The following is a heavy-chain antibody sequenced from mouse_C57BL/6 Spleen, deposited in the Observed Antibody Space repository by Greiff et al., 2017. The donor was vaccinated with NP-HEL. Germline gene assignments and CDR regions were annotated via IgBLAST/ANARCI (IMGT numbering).Heavy chain of an antibody. Sequence: EVKLMESGGGLVKPGGSLKLSCAASGFTFSSYAMSWVRQTPEKRLEWVATISDGGSYTYYPDNVKGRFTISRDNAKNNLYLQMSHLKSEDTAMYYCAREGPYGNYVDYWGQGTTLTVSS. CDR2: ISDGGSYT. CDR3: AREGPYGNYVDY. J-gene: IGHJ2*01. CDR1: GFTFSSYA. V-gene: IGHV5-4*01. D-gene: IGHD2-1*01.